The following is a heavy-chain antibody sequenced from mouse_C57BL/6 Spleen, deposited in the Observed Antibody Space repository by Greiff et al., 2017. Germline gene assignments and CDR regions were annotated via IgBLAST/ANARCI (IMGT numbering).Heavy chain of an antibody. V-gene: IGHV5-4*01. D-gene: IGHD2-4*01. Sequence: EVQRVESGGGLVKPGGSLKLSCAASGFTFSSYAMSWVRQTPEKRLEWVATISDGGSYTYYPDNVKGRFTISRDNSKNTLYLQMSHLKSEDTAMYYCARVGLDYDDGPHYFDDWGKGTTLTVSS. CDR1: GFTFSSYA. CDR3: ARVGLDYDDGPHYFDD. J-gene: IGHJ2*01. CDR2: ISDGGSYT.